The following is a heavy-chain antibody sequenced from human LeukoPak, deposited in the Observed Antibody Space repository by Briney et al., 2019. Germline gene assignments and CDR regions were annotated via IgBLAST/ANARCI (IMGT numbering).Heavy chain of an antibody. CDR2: IIPIFGTA. V-gene: IGHV1-69*13. J-gene: IGHJ3*02. D-gene: IGHD2-15*01. CDR1: GGTFSSYA. CDR3: ARLGLTYCSGGSCYPELRI. Sequence: SVKVSCKASGGTFSSYAISWVRQAPGQGLEWMGGIIPIFGTANYVQKFQGRVTITADESTSTAYMELSSLRSEDTAVYYCARLGLTYCSGGSCYPELRIWGQGTMVTVSS.